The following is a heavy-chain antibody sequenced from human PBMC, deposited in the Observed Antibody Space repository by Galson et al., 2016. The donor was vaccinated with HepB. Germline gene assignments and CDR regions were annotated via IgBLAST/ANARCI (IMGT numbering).Heavy chain of an antibody. J-gene: IGHJ6*02. CDR3: AKDLHPEVARSSSDFWRGHARRQSAGDYDRDV. D-gene: IGHD3-3*01. Sequence: SLRLSCAASGFSIYVMSWVRQAPGKGLEWVATFSGSDGSTFYGDSVKGRFTIARGSSKTRLFLQMNSLRVEDTAVYYCAKDLHPEVARSSSDFWRGHARRQSAGDYDRDVWGQGTTVTVSS. CDR1: GFSIYV. CDR2: FSGSDGST. V-gene: IGHV3-23*01.